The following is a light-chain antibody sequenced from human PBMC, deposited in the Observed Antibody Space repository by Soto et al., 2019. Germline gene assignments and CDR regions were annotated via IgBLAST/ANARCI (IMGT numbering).Light chain of an antibody. J-gene: IGKJ1*01. CDR2: GAS. Sequence: EIVLTQSPGTLSLSPGERATLSCRASRSVSSSYLAWYQQKPGQAPRLLMYGASSRATGIPAKFSGSGSGTDFTLTISRLELEDSAVYYCQQYGSSPGTFGQGTKVDIK. CDR3: QQYGSSPGT. V-gene: IGKV3-20*01. CDR1: RSVSSSY.